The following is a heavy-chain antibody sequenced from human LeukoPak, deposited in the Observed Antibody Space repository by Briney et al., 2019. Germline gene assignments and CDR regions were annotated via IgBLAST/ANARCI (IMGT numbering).Heavy chain of an antibody. Sequence: GGSLRLSCAASGFTFSSYAMSWVRQAPGKGLEWVSVISGIGGTTYYPDSVKGRFAISRDNSKNTLYLQMNSLRAEDTAVYYCAKLYCSSTSCSRGGYFDYWGRGTLVTVSS. CDR2: ISGIGGTT. J-gene: IGHJ4*02. CDR1: GFTFSSYA. D-gene: IGHD2-2*01. V-gene: IGHV3-23*01. CDR3: AKLYCSSTSCSRGGYFDY.